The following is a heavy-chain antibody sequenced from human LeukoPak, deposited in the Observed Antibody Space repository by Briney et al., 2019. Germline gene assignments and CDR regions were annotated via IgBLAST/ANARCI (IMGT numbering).Heavy chain of an antibody. CDR2: INHSGST. D-gene: IGHD3-3*01. CDR1: GGSFSGYY. CDR3: ARGGVIRTIFGVVSAYMDV. Sequence: SETLSLTCAVYGGSFSGYYWSWIRQPPGKGLEWIGEINHSGSTNYNPSLKSRVTISVDTSKNQFSLKLGSVTAADTAVYYCARGGVIRTIFGVVSAYMDVWGKGTTVTVSS. V-gene: IGHV4-34*01. J-gene: IGHJ6*03.